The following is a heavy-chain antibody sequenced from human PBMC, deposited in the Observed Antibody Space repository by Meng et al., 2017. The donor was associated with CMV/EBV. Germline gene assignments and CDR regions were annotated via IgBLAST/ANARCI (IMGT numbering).Heavy chain of an antibody. CDR3: ARVNHVSPLYGMDV. D-gene: IGHD5/OR15-5a*01. CDR2: IGTAGDT. J-gene: IGHJ6*02. V-gene: IGHV3-13*01. Sequence: GESLKISCAASGFTFSSYDMHWVRQATGKGLEWVSAIGTAGDTYYPGSVKGRFTISRENAKHSLYLQMNSLRAGDTAVYYCARVNHVSPLYGMDVWGQGTTVTVSS. CDR1: GFTFSSYD.